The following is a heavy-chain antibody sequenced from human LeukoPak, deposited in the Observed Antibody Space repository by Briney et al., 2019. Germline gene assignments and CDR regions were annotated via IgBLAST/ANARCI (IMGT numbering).Heavy chain of an antibody. CDR1: GGSFSGYY. V-gene: IGHV4-34*01. D-gene: IGHD3-22*01. Sequence: PSETLSLTCAVYGGSFSGYYWSWIRQPPGKGLEWIGEINHSGSTNYNPSLKSRVTISVDTSKNQFSLKLSSVTAADTAVYYCVSRGINYDSSGYPYYFDYWGQGTLVTVSS. J-gene: IGHJ4*02. CDR2: INHSGST. CDR3: VSRGINYDSSGYPYYFDY.